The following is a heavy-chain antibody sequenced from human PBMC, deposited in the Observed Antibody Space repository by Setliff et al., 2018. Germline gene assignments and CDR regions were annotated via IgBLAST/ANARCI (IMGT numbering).Heavy chain of an antibody. V-gene: IGHV4-30-4*08. J-gene: IGHJ4*02. CDR2: IYSSGST. Sequence: SETLSLTCTVSGGSISGGDYYWSWIRQPPGKGLEWIGYIYSSGSTYYNPSLKSRVSISVDTSKNQFSLKLSSVTAADTAVYYCARESRYYYDNLGTLDYWGQGTLVTVSS. CDR1: GGSISGGDYY. D-gene: IGHD3-22*01. CDR3: ARESRYYYDNLGTLDY.